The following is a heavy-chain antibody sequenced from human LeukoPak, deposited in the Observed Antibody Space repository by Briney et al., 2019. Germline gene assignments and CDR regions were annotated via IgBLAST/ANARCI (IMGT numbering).Heavy chain of an antibody. D-gene: IGHD3-10*01. V-gene: IGHV3-23*01. J-gene: IGHJ4*02. Sequence: GGSLRLSCAASGFTFSSYAMSWVRQAPGKGLEWVSSISGSGGITYYADSVKGRFTFSRDNFKNTLYLQMNSLRAEDTAVYYCARVLSDYGSDYWGQGTLVTVSS. CDR2: ISGSGGIT. CDR3: ARVLSDYGSDY. CDR1: GFTFSSYA.